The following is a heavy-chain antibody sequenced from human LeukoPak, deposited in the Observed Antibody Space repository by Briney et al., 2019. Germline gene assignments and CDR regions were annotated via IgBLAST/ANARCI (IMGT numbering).Heavy chain of an antibody. V-gene: IGHV1-46*01. Sequence: GASVQVSCTPSGYTFTSHYIHWVRQAPRQRNEWMGIINPTGGSTSYAQKFQGRVTMTRDTSTSTVYMELSSLRSEDTAVYYCARGMATISDYWGQGTLVTVSS. CDR2: INPTGGST. D-gene: IGHD5-24*01. J-gene: IGHJ4*02. CDR3: ARGMATISDY. CDR1: GYTFTSHY.